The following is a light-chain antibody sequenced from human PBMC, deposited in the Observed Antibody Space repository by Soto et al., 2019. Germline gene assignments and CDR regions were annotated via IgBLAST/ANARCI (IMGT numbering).Light chain of an antibody. CDR3: QQYHSWPPRT. J-gene: IGKJ1*01. Sequence: IVVAQSPATLSLFPGERATLSCRASQSVSSNLAWYQQKPRQAPRLLIYGASTRATGIPARFSGSGCGTEFTLTTSSLQPDDFSVYYCQQYHSWPPRTFGQGTKVEIK. CDR1: QSVSSN. V-gene: IGKV3-15*01. CDR2: GAS.